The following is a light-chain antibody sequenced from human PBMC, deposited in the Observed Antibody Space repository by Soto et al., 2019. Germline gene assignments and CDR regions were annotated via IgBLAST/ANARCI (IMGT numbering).Light chain of an antibody. V-gene: IGLV2-8*01. CDR3: SSFAGRNVYV. CDR2: GVD. J-gene: IGLJ1*01. Sequence: QSVLTQPPSASGSPGQSVTISCTGTSSDVGAYKYVSRYQQFPGEAPNLIIYGVDKRPSGVPSRFSGSKSGNTAFLTVSGLQLEDEADYYCSSFAGRNVYVFGSGTKVTVL. CDR1: SSDVGAYKY.